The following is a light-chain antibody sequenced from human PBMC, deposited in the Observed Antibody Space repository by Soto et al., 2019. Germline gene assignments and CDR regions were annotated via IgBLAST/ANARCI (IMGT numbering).Light chain of an antibody. J-gene: IGLJ1*01. CDR3: GTWDSRLSVYG. V-gene: IGLV1-40*01. Sequence: QSVLKQPPSVSGAPGQRVTISCTGSSSNIGAGYDVHWYQQLPGTAPKLLIYGNSNRPSGVPDRFSGSKSGTSASLAITGLQTGDEADYYCGTWDSRLSVYGFGNGTQLTVL. CDR1: SSNIGAGYD. CDR2: GNS.